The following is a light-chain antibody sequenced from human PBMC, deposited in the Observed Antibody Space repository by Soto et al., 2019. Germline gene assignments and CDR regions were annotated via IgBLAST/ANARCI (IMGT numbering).Light chain of an antibody. CDR2: DAS. Sequence: DIQMTQSPSTLSASVGDRVTITCRASQSISGWLAWYQQKPGRAPKLLIYDASNLESGVPSRFSGSGSGTEFTRTISSQQPDDFETYYCQQYDSFSRTFGGGTTVEIK. J-gene: IGKJ4*01. CDR3: QQYDSFSRT. V-gene: IGKV1-5*01. CDR1: QSISGW.